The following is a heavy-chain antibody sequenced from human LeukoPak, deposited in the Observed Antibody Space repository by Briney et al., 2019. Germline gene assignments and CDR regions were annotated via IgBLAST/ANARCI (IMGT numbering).Heavy chain of an antibody. CDR1: GFTFSSYG. CDR3: AELGITMIGGV. J-gene: IGHJ6*04. V-gene: IGHV3-48*04. D-gene: IGHD3-10*02. CDR2: ISSSGSTI. Sequence: GGGLRLSCAASGFTFSSYGMKWVRQAPGEGVEWVSYISSSGSTIYYADSVKGRFTISRDNAKNSLYLQMNSLRAEDTAVYYCAELGITMIGGVWGKGTTVTISS.